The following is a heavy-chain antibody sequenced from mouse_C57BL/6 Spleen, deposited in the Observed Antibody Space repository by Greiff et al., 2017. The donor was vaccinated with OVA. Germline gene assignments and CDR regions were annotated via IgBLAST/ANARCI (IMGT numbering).Heavy chain of an antibody. CDR1: GFTFSDYY. CDR2: INYDGSST. J-gene: IGHJ4*01. Sequence: DVMLVESKGGLVQPGSSMKLSCTASGFTFSDYYMAWVRQVPEKGLEWVANINYDGSSTYYLDSLKSRFIISRDNAKNILYLQMSSLKSEDTATYYCARGVATDAMDYWGQGTSVTVSS. V-gene: IGHV5-16*01. CDR3: ARGVATDAMDY. D-gene: IGHD1-1*01.